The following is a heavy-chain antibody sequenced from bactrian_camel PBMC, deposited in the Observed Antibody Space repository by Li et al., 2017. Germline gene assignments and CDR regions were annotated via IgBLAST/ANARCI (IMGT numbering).Heavy chain of an antibody. CDR1: RFTFSSYD. J-gene: IGHJ4*01. Sequence: DVQLVESGGDLVQPGGSLRLSCAASRFTFSSYDMSWVRQAPGKGLEWVSTINSDGGRYWAADSVKGRFTISRDNAKGTLYLQLNSLKIEDMAMYYCTSWTTGWASDYWGQGTQVTVS. CDR2: INSDGGRY. CDR3: TSWTTGWASDY. V-gene: IGHV3S40*01. D-gene: IGHD5*01.